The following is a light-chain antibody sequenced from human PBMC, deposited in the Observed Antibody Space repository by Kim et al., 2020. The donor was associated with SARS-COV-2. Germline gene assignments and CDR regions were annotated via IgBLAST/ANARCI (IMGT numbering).Light chain of an antibody. Sequence: KTFTISCTGSSGRIASNYVQWYQQRPGSAPTTVIYEDNQRPSGVPDRFSGSIDSSSNSASLTISGLKTEDEADYYCQSYDSSNPWVFGGGTKLTVL. CDR3: QSYDSSNPWV. V-gene: IGLV6-57*02. J-gene: IGLJ3*02. CDR2: EDN. CDR1: SGRIASNY.